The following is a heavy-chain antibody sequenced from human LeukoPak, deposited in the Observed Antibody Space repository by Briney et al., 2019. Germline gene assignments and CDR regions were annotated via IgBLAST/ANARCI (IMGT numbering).Heavy chain of an antibody. CDR1: GYTFTSYG. J-gene: IGHJ6*03. CDR2: ISAYNGNT. V-gene: IGHV1-18*01. D-gene: IGHD7-27*01. Sequence: ASVKVSCKASGYTFTSYGISWVRQAPGQGLEWMGWISAYNGNTNYAQKLQGRVTMTTDTSTSTAYMELRSLRSDYTAVYYCAREPLSWGRDYYYYMDVWGKGTTVTVSS. CDR3: AREPLSWGRDYYYYMDV.